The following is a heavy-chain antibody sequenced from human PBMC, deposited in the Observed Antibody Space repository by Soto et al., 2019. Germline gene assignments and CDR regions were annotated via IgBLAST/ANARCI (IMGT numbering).Heavy chain of an antibody. CDR2: IFYTGNT. V-gene: IGHV4-59*01. CDR3: ARDSGYNYGYFRWFDP. J-gene: IGHJ5*02. CDR1: GHSIINYY. D-gene: IGHD5-18*01. Sequence: SDTLSLTCTVSGHSIINYYWSWIRKPPGKGLEWIGHIFYTGNTNYNPALESRVTISVDTSKNQFSLKLSSVTAADTAFYYCARDSGYNYGYFRWFDPWGQGTLVTVS.